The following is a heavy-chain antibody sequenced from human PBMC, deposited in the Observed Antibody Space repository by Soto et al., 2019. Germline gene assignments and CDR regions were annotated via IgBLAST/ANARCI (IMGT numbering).Heavy chain of an antibody. V-gene: IGHV4-34*01. CDR3: ARGGRDYDSSGYYPRWFDP. Sequence: PSETLSLTCAVYGGSFSGYYWSWIRQPPGKGLEWIGEINHSGSTNYNPSLKSRVTISVDTSKNQFSLKLSSVTAADTAVYYCARGGRDYDSSGYYPRWFDPWGQGTLVT. CDR2: INHSGST. CDR1: GGSFSGYY. D-gene: IGHD3-22*01. J-gene: IGHJ5*02.